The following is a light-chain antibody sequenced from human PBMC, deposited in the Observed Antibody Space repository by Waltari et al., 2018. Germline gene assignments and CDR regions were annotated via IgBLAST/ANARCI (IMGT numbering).Light chain of an antibody. CDR2: GAS. J-gene: IGKJ1*01. CDR1: QSVGRT. Sequence: EIVLTQSPGTLSLSPGERATLSCRASQSVGRTLTWYQQKPGQAPRLRIYGASSRATDIPDRFSGIGSGTDFSLTISRLEPEDFAVYYCQHYVRLPVTFGQGTKVEIK. CDR3: QHYVRLPVT. V-gene: IGKV3-20*01.